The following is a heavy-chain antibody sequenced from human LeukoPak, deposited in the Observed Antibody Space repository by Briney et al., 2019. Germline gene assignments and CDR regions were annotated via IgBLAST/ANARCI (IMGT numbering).Heavy chain of an antibody. CDR3: VKDRRGSSGVGYFDY. CDR2: ISSNGGST. Sequence: GGSLRLSCSASGFTFSSYAMHWVRQAPGKGLEYVSAISSNGGSTYYADSVKGRFTISRDNSKNTLYLQMSSPRAEDTAVYYCVKDRRGSSGVGYFDYWGQGTLVTVSS. CDR1: GFTFSSYA. V-gene: IGHV3-64D*06. J-gene: IGHJ4*02. D-gene: IGHD6-6*01.